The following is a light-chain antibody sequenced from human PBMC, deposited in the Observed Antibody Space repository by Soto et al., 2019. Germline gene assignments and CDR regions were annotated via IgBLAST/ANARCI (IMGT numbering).Light chain of an antibody. CDR1: SSNIGTGYD. CDR2: GHN. V-gene: IGLV1-40*01. CDR3: QSYDTSLSGAVV. Sequence: QSVLTQPPSVSGAPGQRVTISCTGSSSNIGTGYDVHWYQQLPGTAPKLLIYGHNNRPSGVPARFSASKSGTSASLAITGLQAEDEADYYCQSYDTSLSGAVVFGGGTKLTVL. J-gene: IGLJ2*01.